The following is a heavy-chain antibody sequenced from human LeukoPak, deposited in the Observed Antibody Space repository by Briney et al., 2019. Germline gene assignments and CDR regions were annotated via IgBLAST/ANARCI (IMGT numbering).Heavy chain of an antibody. CDR1: VGSISSYY. V-gene: IGHV4-59*01. J-gene: IGHJ5*02. Sequence: SETLSLTCSVSVGSISSYYWSGIRQPPGKGLEWIGHIYYRGGTNYNPSLKRRVTISLATSNEQFSLKLTSVTAADTAVYYCARAPIPYDRSRTDYRFDPWGQGTLVTVAS. CDR2: IYYRGGT. D-gene: IGHD3-16*01. CDR3: ARAPIPYDRSRTDYRFDP.